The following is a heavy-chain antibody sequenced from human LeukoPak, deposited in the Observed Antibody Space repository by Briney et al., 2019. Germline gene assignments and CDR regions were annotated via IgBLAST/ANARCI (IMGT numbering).Heavy chain of an antibody. CDR1: EFIFSSYG. CDR2: IWDDGSEK. CDR3: ARDRGSGDSFDL. Sequence: GRSLRLSCEASEFIFSSYGMHWVRQAPGKGLEWVAAIWDDGSEKYYGDSVRGRFTISRDNSKNTLYLQMDSLRAEDTGVYYCARDRGSGDSFDLWGQGAMVTVSS. J-gene: IGHJ3*01. V-gene: IGHV3-33*01. D-gene: IGHD6-19*01.